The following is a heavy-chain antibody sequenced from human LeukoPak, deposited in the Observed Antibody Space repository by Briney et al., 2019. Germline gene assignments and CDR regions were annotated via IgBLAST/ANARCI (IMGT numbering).Heavy chain of an antibody. CDR3: AKDDYYDSSGDPNWFDP. V-gene: IGHV3-48*01. CDR2: ISSSSSTI. Sequence: GGSLRLSCAASEFTFSSYSMNWVRQAPGKGLEWVSYISSSSSTIYYADSVKGRFTISRDNAKNSLYLQMNSLRAEDTAVYFCAKDDYYDSSGDPNWFDPWRQGTLVTVSS. J-gene: IGHJ5*02. CDR1: EFTFSSYS. D-gene: IGHD3-22*01.